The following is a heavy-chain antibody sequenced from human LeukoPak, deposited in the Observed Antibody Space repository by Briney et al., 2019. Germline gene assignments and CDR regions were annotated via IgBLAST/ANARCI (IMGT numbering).Heavy chain of an antibody. V-gene: IGHV3-7*01. CDR3: ARDFRDDY. J-gene: IGHJ4*02. CDR2: IKQDGSEK. CDR1: GYTFTNYW. Sequence: GESLKISCKASGYTFTNYWIGWVRQAPGKGLEWVAHIKQDGSEKYYVDSVKGRFTISRDNAKNSLYLQMNSLRAEDTAVYYCARDFRDDYWGQGTLVTVSS.